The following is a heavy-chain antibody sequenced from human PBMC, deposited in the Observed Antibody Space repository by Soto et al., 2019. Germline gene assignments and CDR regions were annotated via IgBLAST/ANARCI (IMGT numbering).Heavy chain of an antibody. CDR1: GFTFSDYY. V-gene: IGHV3-11*01. CDR2: ISSSGSTI. J-gene: IGHJ6*02. Sequence: PGGSLRLSCAASGFTFSDYYMSWIRQAPGKGLEWVSYISSSGSTIYYADSVKGRFTISRDNAKNSLYLQMNSLRAEDTAVYYCARVIWPSYYYYYGMDVWGQGTTVTVSS. D-gene: IGHD3-10*01. CDR3: ARVIWPSYYYYYGMDV.